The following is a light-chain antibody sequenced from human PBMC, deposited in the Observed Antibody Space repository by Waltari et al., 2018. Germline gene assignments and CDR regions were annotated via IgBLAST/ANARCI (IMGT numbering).Light chain of an antibody. CDR2: DVF. CDR1: QSVSSY. J-gene: IGKJ4*01. Sequence: EIVLTQSPATLSLSPGERATLSCRASQSVSSYLVWYQQKPGQAPRLLIYDVFNRATGIPARFSSSGSGTDFTLTISSLEPEDFAVYYCQQRSNWPLTFGGGTKVESK. CDR3: QQRSNWPLT. V-gene: IGKV3-11*01.